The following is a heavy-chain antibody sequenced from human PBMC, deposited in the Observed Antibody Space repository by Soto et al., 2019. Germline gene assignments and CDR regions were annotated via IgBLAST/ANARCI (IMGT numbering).Heavy chain of an antibody. D-gene: IGHD2-15*01. CDR1: GGSISSSSYY. Sequence: SETLSLTCTVSGGSISSSSYYWGWIRQPPGKGLEWIGSIYYSGSTYYNPSLKSRVTISVDTSKNQFSLKLSSVTAADTAVYYCARLGYCSGGSCYLRGVYMDVWGKGTTVTVSS. V-gene: IGHV4-39*01. CDR2: IYYSGST. J-gene: IGHJ6*03. CDR3: ARLGYCSGGSCYLRGVYMDV.